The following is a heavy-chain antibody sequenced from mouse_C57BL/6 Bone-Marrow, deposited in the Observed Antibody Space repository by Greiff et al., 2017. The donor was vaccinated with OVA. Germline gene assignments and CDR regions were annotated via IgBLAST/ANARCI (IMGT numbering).Heavy chain of an antibody. J-gene: IGHJ1*03. CDR3: TRRGYWYFDV. CDR1: GYTFTDYE. CDR2: IDPETGGT. Sequence: QVQLQQSGAELVRPGASVTLSCKASGYTFTDYEMHWVKQTPVHGLEWIGAIDPETGGTAYNQKFKGKAILTADKSSSTAYMELRSLTSKDSAVYYCTRRGYWYFDVWGTGTTVTVSS. V-gene: IGHV1-15*01.